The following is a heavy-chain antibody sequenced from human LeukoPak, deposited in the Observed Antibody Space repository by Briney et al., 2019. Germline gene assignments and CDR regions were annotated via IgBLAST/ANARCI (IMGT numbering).Heavy chain of an antibody. V-gene: IGHV4-39*01. Sequence: PSETLSLTCTVSGGSISSSSYYWGWIRQPPGKGLKWIGSISYSGSTYYNPSLKSRVTISVDTSKNQFPLKLSSVTAADTAVYYCARHAGGDLDYWGQGTLVTVSS. CDR3: ARHAGGDLDY. CDR1: GGSISSSSYY. D-gene: IGHD4-17*01. CDR2: ISYSGST. J-gene: IGHJ4*02.